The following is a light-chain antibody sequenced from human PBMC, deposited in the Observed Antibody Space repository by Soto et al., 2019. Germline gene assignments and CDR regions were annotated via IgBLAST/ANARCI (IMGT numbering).Light chain of an antibody. CDR3: GSWDSSLSASV. J-gene: IGLJ1*01. CDR1: SSNIGGNS. Sequence: QSVLTQPPSVSAAPGQKVTSSCSGSSSNIGGNSVSWYQQLPGTAPKLLIYDDNKRPSGIPDRFSGSKSGTSATLGITGFXTGDEADYYCGSWDSSLSASVFGTGTKVTLL. V-gene: IGLV1-51*01. CDR2: DDN.